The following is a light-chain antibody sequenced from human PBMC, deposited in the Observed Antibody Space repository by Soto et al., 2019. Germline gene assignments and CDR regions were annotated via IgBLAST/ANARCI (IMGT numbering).Light chain of an antibody. CDR2: DAS. CDR1: QSISTF. V-gene: IGKV3-11*01. J-gene: IGKJ4*01. CDR3: QQRSDWPPLT. Sequence: EVVLTQSPATLSLSPGDRATLSCRASQSISTFLTWYPQKPGQAPRLLIYDASTRATGIPPRFSGTGSGTDFTLTISSLEPEDFAVYYCQQRSDWPPLTVGGGTTVDIK.